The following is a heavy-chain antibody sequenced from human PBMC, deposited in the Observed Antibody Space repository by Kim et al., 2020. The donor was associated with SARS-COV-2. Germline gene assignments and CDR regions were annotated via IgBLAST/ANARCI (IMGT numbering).Heavy chain of an antibody. D-gene: IGHD3-10*01. V-gene: IGHV4-34*01. CDR1: GGSFSGYY. CDR2: INHSGST. Sequence: SETLSLTCAVYGGSFSGYYWSWIRQPPGKGLEWIGEINHSGSTNYNPSLKSRVTISVDTSKNQFSLKLSSVTAADTAVYYCARGGKNERITMVRGVIITPFDYWGQGTLVTVSS. J-gene: IGHJ4*02. CDR3: ARGGKNERITMVRGVIITPFDY.